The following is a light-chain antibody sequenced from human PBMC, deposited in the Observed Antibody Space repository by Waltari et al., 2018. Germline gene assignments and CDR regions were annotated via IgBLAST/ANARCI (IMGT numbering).Light chain of an antibody. Sequence: QSVLTQPPSVSATPGQRVIISCSGGSSNIGSHVVNWYQQLPGAAPNLLIYSNDGRPSGVPDRLSGSKAGTSASLAISGLQSDDEGDYYCATWDFSLGAPLFGGGTKVTVL. CDR2: SND. CDR3: ATWDFSLGAPL. J-gene: IGLJ2*01. CDR1: SSNIGSHV. V-gene: IGLV1-44*01.